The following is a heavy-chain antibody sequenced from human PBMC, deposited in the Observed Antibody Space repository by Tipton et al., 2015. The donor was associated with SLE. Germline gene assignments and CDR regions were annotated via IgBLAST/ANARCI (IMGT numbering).Heavy chain of an antibody. CDR2: ISSYSIYM. CDR1: GFTFSSYW. CDR3: ARHSATGLFDY. J-gene: IGHJ4*02. V-gene: IGHV3-21*01. D-gene: IGHD1-14*01. Sequence: SLRLSCAASGFTFSSYWMSWVRQAPGKGLEWVSSISSYSIYMYYADSVKGRFTISRDNARNTLYLEMNSLRAEDTAVYYCARHSATGLFDYWGQGTLVTVSS.